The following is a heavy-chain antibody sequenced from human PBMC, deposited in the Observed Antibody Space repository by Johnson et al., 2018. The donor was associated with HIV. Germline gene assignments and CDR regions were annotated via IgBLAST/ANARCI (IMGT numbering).Heavy chain of an antibody. CDR1: GFTFSSYD. J-gene: IGHJ3*01. Sequence: VQLVESGGGLVQPGGSLRLSCAASGFTFSSYDMHWVRQATGKGLEWVSAIGTAGDTYYPGSVKGRFTISRENAKNSLYLQMNSLRAGDTAVYYCATFGYTSGWIVTDDAFDVWGHGTLVTVSS. CDR3: ATFGYTSGWIVTDDAFDV. V-gene: IGHV3-13*01. CDR2: IGTAGDT. D-gene: IGHD6-19*01.